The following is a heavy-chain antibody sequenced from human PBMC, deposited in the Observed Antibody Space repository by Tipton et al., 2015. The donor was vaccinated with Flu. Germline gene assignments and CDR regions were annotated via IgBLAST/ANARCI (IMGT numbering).Heavy chain of an antibody. CDR3: ARVLLTYSLDY. V-gene: IGHV3-30*02. D-gene: IGHD2-15*01. J-gene: IGHJ4*02. Sequence: SLRLSCAASGFTFNSYGMHWVRQAPGKGLEWVAFIEYDGSDKSYADSVKGRFTISRDRSKNTLYLQMDSLTAEDTALYYCARVLLTYSLDYWGQGTLVTVSS. CDR2: IEYDGSDK. CDR1: GFTFNSYG.